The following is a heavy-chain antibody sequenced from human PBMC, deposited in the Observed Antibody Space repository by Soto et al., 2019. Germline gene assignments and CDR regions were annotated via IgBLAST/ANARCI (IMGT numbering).Heavy chain of an antibody. CDR2: ISAYNGNT. CDR3: ARDHGGGITFE. Sequence: QVQLVQSGAEVKKPGASVKVSCKTSGYTFTSYAISWVRQAPGQGLEWMGWISAYNGNTKYAQKLQGRVTMTTDTPTSTAYMDLRSLRSDDTAVYYCARDHGGGITFEWGQGTQVTVSS. CDR1: GYTFTSYA. V-gene: IGHV1-18*01. D-gene: IGHD3-16*01. J-gene: IGHJ4*02.